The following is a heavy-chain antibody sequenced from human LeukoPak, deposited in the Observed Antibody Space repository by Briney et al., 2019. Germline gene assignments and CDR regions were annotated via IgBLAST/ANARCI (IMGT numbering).Heavy chain of an antibody. V-gene: IGHV3-23*01. CDR1: GFTFSSYA. Sequence: PGGSLRLSCAASGFTFSSYAMSWVRQAPGKGLEWVSAISGRGNSPDYADSVKGRFTISRDNSKNTLYLQMISLRAEDTAIYYCAKDGALGSSWPLFDYWGQGTLVTVSS. D-gene: IGHD6-13*01. J-gene: IGHJ4*02. CDR2: ISGRGNSP. CDR3: AKDGALGSSWPLFDY.